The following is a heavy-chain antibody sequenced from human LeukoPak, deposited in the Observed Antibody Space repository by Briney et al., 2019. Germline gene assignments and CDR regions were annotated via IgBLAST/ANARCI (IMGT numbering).Heavy chain of an antibody. D-gene: IGHD2-15*01. CDR2: IYYSGST. V-gene: IGHV4-30-4*01. CDR3: ARQDCSGGSCLYGLDV. Sequence: PSQTLSLTCTVSGGSISSGDYYWSWLRQPPGKGLEWIGYIYYSGSTYYNPSLKSRVTISVDTSKNQFSLKLSSVTAADTAVYYCARQDCSGGSCLYGLDVWGQGTTVTVSS. J-gene: IGHJ6*02. CDR1: GGSISSGDYY.